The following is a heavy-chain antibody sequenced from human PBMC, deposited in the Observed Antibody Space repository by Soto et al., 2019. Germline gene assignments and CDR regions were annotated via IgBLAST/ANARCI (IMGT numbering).Heavy chain of an antibody. CDR3: AKYRRTDAEGYRLDF. V-gene: IGHV4-59*01. CDR2: VYYTGSTST. J-gene: IGHJ4*02. CDR1: GASINNYY. Sequence: SSETLSLTCIVSGASINNYYWSWIRQPPGKGLEWIGFVYYTGSTSTKYNPSLQSRVAMSVDSSKNQFSLKLTSMTAADTAIYYCAKYRRTDAEGYRLDFWGPGTLVTVSS. D-gene: IGHD5-12*01.